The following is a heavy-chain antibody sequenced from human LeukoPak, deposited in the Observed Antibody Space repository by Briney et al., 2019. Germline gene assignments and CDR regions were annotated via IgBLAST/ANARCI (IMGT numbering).Heavy chain of an antibody. V-gene: IGHV3-7*01. D-gene: IGHD3-22*01. CDR3: ARELPSPYYYNSSGYSSPLGY. CDR1: GFTFSSYW. CDR2: IKQDGSEN. Sequence: PGGSLRLSCAASGFTFSSYWMSWVRQAPGKGLEWVANIKQDGSENYYVDSVKGRFTISRDNAKNSLYLQMNSLRAEDTAVYYCARELPSPYYYNSSGYSSPLGYWGQGTLVTVSS. J-gene: IGHJ4*02.